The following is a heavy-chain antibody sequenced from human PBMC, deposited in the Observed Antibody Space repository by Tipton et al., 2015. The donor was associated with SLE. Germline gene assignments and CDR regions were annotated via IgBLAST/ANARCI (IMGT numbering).Heavy chain of an antibody. V-gene: IGHV4-34*01. CDR3: ARSGYGRGSFFHH. Sequence: LRLSCTVYTGSFSGYYWSWIRQPPGKGLEWIGEINHSGSTNYNPSLKSRVTISVDTSKNQFSLKLSSVTAADTAVYYCARSGYGRGSFFHHWGQGTRVTVSS. J-gene: IGHJ1*01. CDR2: INHSGST. CDR1: TGSFSGYY. D-gene: IGHD5-12*01.